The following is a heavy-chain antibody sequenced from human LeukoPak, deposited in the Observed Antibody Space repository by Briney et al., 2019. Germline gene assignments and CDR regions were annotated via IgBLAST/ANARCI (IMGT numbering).Heavy chain of an antibody. D-gene: IGHD2-21*02. CDR1: GYTFTSYY. Sequence: ASVTVSCKASGYTFTSYYMHWVRQAPGQGLEWMGIINPSGGSATYAQRFQGRVTMTRDTSTSTVYMELSSLRSEDTAVYYCARFNCGSDCYTDYWGQGTLVTVSS. V-gene: IGHV1-46*01. CDR2: INPSGGSA. CDR3: ARFNCGSDCYTDY. J-gene: IGHJ4*02.